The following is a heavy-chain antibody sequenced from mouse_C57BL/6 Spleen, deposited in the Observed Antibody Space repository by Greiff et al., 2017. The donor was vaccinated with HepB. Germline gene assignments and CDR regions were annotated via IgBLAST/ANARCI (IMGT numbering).Heavy chain of an antibody. Sequence: EVMLVESGGGLVKPGGSLKLSCAASGFTFSSYAMSWVRQTPEKRLEWVATISDGGSYTYYPDNVKGRFTISRDNAKNNLYLQMSHLKSEDTAMYYCARGTIYYGLFDYWGQGTTLTVSS. CDR2: ISDGGSYT. V-gene: IGHV5-4*03. J-gene: IGHJ2*01. CDR3: ARGTIYYGLFDY. CDR1: GFTFSSYA. D-gene: IGHD2-1*01.